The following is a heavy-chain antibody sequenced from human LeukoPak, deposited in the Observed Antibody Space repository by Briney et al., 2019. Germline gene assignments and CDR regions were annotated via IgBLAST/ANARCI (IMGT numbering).Heavy chain of an antibody. J-gene: IGHJ4*02. CDR3: ARDATGGHILNY. Sequence: PWASLKVSCKTSGYTFTIYYMNWVRQAPGQGLEWMGIINPTGGTTTYAQTFQGRVTMTRDMSTSSVYMKMSSLRSEDMADYYCARDATGGHILNYWGQVNLVTDSS. V-gene: IGHV1-46*01. CDR2: INPTGGTT. D-gene: IGHD1-14*01. CDR1: GYTFTIYY.